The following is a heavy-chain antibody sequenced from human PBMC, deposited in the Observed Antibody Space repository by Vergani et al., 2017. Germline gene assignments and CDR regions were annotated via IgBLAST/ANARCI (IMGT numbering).Heavy chain of an antibody. J-gene: IGHJ6*02. Sequence: QVQLVQSGAEVRKPGSSVKVSCRASGGTFTTSTISWVRQPPGQGLEWMGRIIPIIDRVNYAQKFQGRVTNNADRLTNIAYWERSSLRCEETAMYYCAREKWEGYYGAGSWGHGMDVWGQGTTVTVSS. D-gene: IGHD3-10*01. CDR3: AREKWEGYYGAGSWGHGMDV. V-gene: IGHV1-69*04. CDR1: GGTFTTST. CDR2: IIPIIDRV.